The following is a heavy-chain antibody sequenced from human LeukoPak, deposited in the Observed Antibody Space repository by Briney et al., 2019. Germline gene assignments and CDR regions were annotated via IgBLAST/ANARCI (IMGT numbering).Heavy chain of an antibody. Sequence: PGGSLRLSCAASGFTCTKYWMLWVRQAPGKGLESVSRINTDGTVTTYADSVKGRFTVSRDNADNTMFLQMNSVRDEDTAVYYCATKQWLAPPPDCCGQATPVTVSS. V-gene: IGHV3-74*01. J-gene: IGHJ4*02. CDR1: GFTCTKYW. CDR2: INTDGTVT. CDR3: ATKQWLAPPPDC. D-gene: IGHD6-19*01.